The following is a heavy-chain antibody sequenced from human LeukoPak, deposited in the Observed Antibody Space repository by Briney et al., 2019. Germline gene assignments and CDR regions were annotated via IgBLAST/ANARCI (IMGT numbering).Heavy chain of an antibody. CDR2: ILNDGSQE. Sequence: GRSLRLSCAASGFTFSSYGMHWARQAPGKGLEWVAVILNDGSQEKYADSVKGRFTISRDNSKNTLFLQMNSLRAEDTAVYYCARDDALGDNALDIWGQGTMVTVSS. CDR3: ARDDALGDNALDI. D-gene: IGHD3-16*01. J-gene: IGHJ3*02. CDR1: GFTFSSYG. V-gene: IGHV3-33*01.